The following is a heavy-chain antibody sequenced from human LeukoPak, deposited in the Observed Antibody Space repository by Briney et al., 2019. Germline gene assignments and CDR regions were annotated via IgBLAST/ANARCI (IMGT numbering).Heavy chain of an antibody. V-gene: IGHV4-31*03. J-gene: IGHJ6*02. CDR3: ARERGLGYYYDSSGPTNYYYGMDV. D-gene: IGHD3-22*01. Sequence: SQTLSLTCTVSGGSISSGGYYWSWIRQHLGKGLDWIGYIYYSGSTYYNPSLKSRVTISVDTSKNQFSLKLSSVTAADTAVYYCARERGLGYYYDSSGPTNYYYGMDVWGQGTTVTVSS. CDR1: GGSISSGGYY. CDR2: IYYSGST.